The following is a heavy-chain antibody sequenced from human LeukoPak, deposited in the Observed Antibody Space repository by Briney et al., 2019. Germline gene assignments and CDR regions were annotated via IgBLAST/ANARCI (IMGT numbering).Heavy chain of an antibody. J-gene: IGHJ4*02. V-gene: IGHV3-21*01. D-gene: IGHD3-3*01. Sequence: PGGSLRLSCAASGFTFSSYSMNWVRQAPGKGLEWVSSISSSSSYIYYADSVKGRFTISRDNAKNSLYLQMNSLRAEDTAVYYCARDFSYYDFWSGYGFDYWGQGTLVTVSS. CDR1: GFTFSSYS. CDR2: ISSSSSYI. CDR3: ARDFSYYDFWSGYGFDY.